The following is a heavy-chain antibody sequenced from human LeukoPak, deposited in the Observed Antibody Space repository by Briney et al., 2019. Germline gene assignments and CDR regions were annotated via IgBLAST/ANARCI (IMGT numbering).Heavy chain of an antibody. CDR1: GYTFTSYD. Sequence: ASVKVTCKASGYTFTSYDINWVRQATGQGLEWMGWMNPNSGNTGYAQKFQGRVTMTRNTSISTAYMELRSLRSDDTAVYFCARGSGDYGDHGAYWGQGTLVTVSS. V-gene: IGHV1-8*01. J-gene: IGHJ4*02. CDR2: MNPNSGNT. D-gene: IGHD4-17*01. CDR3: ARGSGDYGDHGAY.